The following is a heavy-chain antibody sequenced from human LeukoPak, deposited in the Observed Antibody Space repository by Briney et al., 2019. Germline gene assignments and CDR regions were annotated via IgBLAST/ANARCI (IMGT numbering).Heavy chain of an antibody. V-gene: IGHV3-48*01. CDR3: ARDARYYYDSSGYYY. CDR2: ISSSSSTI. D-gene: IGHD3-22*01. Sequence: GGSLRLSCAASGFTFSSYSMNWVRQAPGKGLEWVSYISSSSSTIYYADSVKGRFTISRDNAKNSLYLQMNSLRAEDTAVYYCARDARYYYDSSGYYYWGQGTLVTVPS. J-gene: IGHJ4*02. CDR1: GFTFSSYS.